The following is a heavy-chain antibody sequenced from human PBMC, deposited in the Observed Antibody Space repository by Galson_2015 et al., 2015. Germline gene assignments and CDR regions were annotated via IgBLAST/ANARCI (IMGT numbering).Heavy chain of an antibody. D-gene: IGHD6-19*01. V-gene: IGHV5-51*01. CDR1: GYSFPNYW. CDR2: IYPGDSDT. CDR3: ARHGGSGWSSYYYGMDV. J-gene: IGHJ6*02. Sequence: QSGAEVKKPGESLTISCMGSGYSFPNYWIAWVRRMPGKGLEWMGIIYPGDSDTRYSPSFQGQVTISADKSISTAYLQWSSLKASDTAMYYCARHGGSGWSSYYYGMDVWGQGTTVTVSS.